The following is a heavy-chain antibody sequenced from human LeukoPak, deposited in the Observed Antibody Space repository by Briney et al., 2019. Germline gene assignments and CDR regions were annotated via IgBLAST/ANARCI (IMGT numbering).Heavy chain of an antibody. CDR3: TTADSSGRFLIDY. CDR1: GFAFTNAW. Sequence: GGSLRLSCAASGFAFTNAWMNWVRQAPGKGLEWVGRIKSKTDGGTADYAAPVKGRFTISRDDSKTTLYLQMNSLKTEDTAVYYCTTADSSGRFLIDYWGQGTLVTVSS. D-gene: IGHD3-22*01. CDR2: IKSKTDGGTA. J-gene: IGHJ4*02. V-gene: IGHV3-15*07.